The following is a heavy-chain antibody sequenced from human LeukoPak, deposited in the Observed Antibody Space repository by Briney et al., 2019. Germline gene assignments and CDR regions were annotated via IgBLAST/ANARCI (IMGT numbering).Heavy chain of an antibody. V-gene: IGHV3-48*03. CDR1: GFTFSSYE. J-gene: IGHJ4*02. CDR3: AREGSRRDLLIDY. Sequence: PGGSLRLSCAASGFTFSSYEMNWVRQAPGKGLEWVSFISSSGSAIHYADSVRGRFTISRDNAKNSLFLQMNSLRPEETAVYYCAREGSRRDLLIDYWGQGTLVTVSS. CDR2: ISSSGSAI.